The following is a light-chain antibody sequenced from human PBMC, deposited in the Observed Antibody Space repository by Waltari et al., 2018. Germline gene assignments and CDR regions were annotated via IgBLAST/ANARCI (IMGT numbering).Light chain of an antibody. J-gene: IGKJ1*01. CDR2: GSS. CDR1: QYIGGY. V-gene: IGKV1-39*01. CDR3: QQSFHPPWT. Sequence: DIQMTQSPSSLSASVGDTVTISCRPSQYIGGYLNWYQLKAGKAPKLLIAGSSRLQGGVPSRFSGSGSGTDFPHTISSLHSDDFAIYGCQQSFHPPWTFGQGTKVDI.